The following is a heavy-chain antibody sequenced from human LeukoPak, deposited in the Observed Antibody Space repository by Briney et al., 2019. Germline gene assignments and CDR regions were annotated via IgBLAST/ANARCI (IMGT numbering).Heavy chain of an antibody. J-gene: IGHJ6*03. D-gene: IGHD6-19*01. CDR3: AKDFYSSGWSYYYYMDV. V-gene: IGHV3-48*03. CDR1: GFTFSSYE. Sequence: GGSLRLSCAASGFTFSSYEMNWVRQAPGKGLEWVSYISSSGSTIYYADSVKGRFTISRDNSKNTLYLQMNSLRAEDTAVYYCAKDFYSSGWSYYYYMDVWGKGTTVTISS. CDR2: ISSSGSTI.